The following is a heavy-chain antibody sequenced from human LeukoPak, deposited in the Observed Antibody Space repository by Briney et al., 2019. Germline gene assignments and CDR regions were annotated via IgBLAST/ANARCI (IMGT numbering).Heavy chain of an antibody. D-gene: IGHD3-3*01. J-gene: IGHJ4*02. V-gene: IGHV3-66*02. Sequence: PGGSLRLSCAASGFTVSSNYMSWVRQAPGKGLDWVSVIYSGGSTYYADSVKGRFTISRDNSKNTLYLQMNSLRAEDTAVYYCARDAGYDFWSGYYQGYFDYWGQGTLVTVSS. CDR1: GFTVSSNY. CDR2: IYSGGST. CDR3: ARDAGYDFWSGYYQGYFDY.